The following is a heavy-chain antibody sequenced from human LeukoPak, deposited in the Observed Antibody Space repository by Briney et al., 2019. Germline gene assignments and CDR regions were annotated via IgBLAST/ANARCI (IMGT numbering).Heavy chain of an antibody. J-gene: IGHJ4*02. V-gene: IGHV3-21*01. CDR2: INSGSTYT. CDR1: GFTFSSYM. CDR3: ARSLTTLTYEGY. Sequence: PGGSLRLSCAGSGFTFSSYMMNWVRQAPGKGLEWVSSINSGSTYTYYTESVKGRFTVSRDNAKNSLFLQMNSLRAEDTAIYYCARSLTTLTYEGYWGQGTLVTVSS. D-gene: IGHD1-1*01.